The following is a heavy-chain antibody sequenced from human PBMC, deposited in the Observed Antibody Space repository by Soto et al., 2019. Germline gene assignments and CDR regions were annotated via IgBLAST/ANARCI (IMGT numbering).Heavy chain of an antibody. CDR2: IIPIFGTA. Sequence: GASVKVTCKASGGTLSSYAISWVRQAPGQGLEWMGGIIPIFGTANYAQKFQGRVTITADESTSTAYMELSSLRSEDTAVYYCARDRQACSGGSCQLDYWGQGTLVTVSS. J-gene: IGHJ4*02. CDR1: GGTLSSYA. D-gene: IGHD2-15*01. V-gene: IGHV1-69*13. CDR3: ARDRQACSGGSCQLDY.